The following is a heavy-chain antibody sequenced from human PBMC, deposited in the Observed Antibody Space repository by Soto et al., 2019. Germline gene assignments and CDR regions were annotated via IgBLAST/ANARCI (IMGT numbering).Heavy chain of an antibody. V-gene: IGHV3-23*01. CDR1: GFTFSSYA. J-gene: IGHJ4*02. CDR2: ISGSGGST. Sequence: HPGGSLRLSCAASGFTFSSYAMSWVRQAPGKGLEWVSAISGSGGSTYYADSVKGRFTISRDNSKNTLYLQMNSLRAEDTAMYYCARRNFGVLTDYWGPGTLVTVSS. D-gene: IGHD3-3*01. CDR3: ARRNFGVLTDY.